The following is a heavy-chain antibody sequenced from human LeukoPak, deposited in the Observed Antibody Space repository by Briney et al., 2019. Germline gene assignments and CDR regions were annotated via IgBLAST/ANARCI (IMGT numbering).Heavy chain of an antibody. Sequence: ASVKVSCKASGYTFTGYYMHWVRQAPGQGLEWMGWINPNSGGTNYAQKFQGRVTMTRDTSISTAYMELSRLRSDDTAVYYCARVVEMATTGPHFDYWGQGTLVTVSS. CDR3: ARVVEMATTGPHFDY. CDR1: GYTFTGYY. V-gene: IGHV1-2*02. D-gene: IGHD5-24*01. CDR2: INPNSGGT. J-gene: IGHJ4*02.